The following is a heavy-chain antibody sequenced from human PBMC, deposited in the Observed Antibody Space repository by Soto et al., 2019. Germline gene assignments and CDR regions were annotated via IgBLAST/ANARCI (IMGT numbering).Heavy chain of an antibody. CDR3: ARALGSWGAYYFDY. J-gene: IGHJ4*02. CDR1: GFSLNTYGVG. Sequence: QITLKESGPTLVKPTQTLTLTCTVSGFSLNTYGVGVGWIRQPQGKALEWVALIYWDDDKRYSPSLKSRLTITKHTSKNQVVLTTTNIDPVDTVTYYCARALGSWGAYYFDYWGQGTLVTVSS. V-gene: IGHV2-5*02. D-gene: IGHD3-16*01. CDR2: IYWDDDK.